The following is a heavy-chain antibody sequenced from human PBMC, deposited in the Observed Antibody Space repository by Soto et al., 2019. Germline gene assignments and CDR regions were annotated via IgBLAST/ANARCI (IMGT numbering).Heavy chain of an antibody. CDR1: GYTFTSYG. Sequence: QVQLVQSGAEVKKPGASVKVSCKASGYTFTSYGISWVRQAPGQGLEWMGWTRAYNGYTNYAQKFQGRVTVTTDTSTSTAYMELRNLISDDTAIYYCARASDGYRSGWYVGYFDFWGQGTLVTVSS. CDR3: ARASDGYRSGWYVGYFDF. J-gene: IGHJ4*02. CDR2: TRAYNGYT. D-gene: IGHD6-19*01. V-gene: IGHV1-18*04.